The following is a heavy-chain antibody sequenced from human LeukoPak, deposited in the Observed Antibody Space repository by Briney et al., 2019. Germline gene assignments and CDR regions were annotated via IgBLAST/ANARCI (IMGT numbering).Heavy chain of an antibody. Sequence: GGSLRLSCVASGFTFSSLAMSWVRQAPGKGLEWVSGVSGGGGSTYYADSVKGRFTIARDNSKNTLYLQMNSLRAEDTAVYYCAKDRYYDNTIFDYWGQGTLVTVSS. D-gene: IGHD3-22*01. CDR3: AKDRYYDNTIFDY. CDR2: VSGGGGST. CDR1: GFTFSSLA. J-gene: IGHJ4*02. V-gene: IGHV3-23*01.